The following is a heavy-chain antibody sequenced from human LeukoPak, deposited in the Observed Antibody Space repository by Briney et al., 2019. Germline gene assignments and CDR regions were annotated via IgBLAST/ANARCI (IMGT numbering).Heavy chain of an antibody. CDR3: ARVAGWGLDY. J-gene: IGHJ4*02. D-gene: IGHD2-21*02. Sequence: GGSLRLSCAASGFTVSSNLMSWVRQAPGGGLEWVSLLYSAGSTYYAGSVKGRFTISRDSSKNTLYLQMNSLRAEDTAVYYCARVAGWGLDYWGQGTLVTVSS. CDR1: GFTVSSNL. V-gene: IGHV3-66*01. CDR2: LYSAGST.